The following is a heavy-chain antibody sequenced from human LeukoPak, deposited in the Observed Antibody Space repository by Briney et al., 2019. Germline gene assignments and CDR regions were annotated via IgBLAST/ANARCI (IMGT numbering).Heavy chain of an antibody. CDR1: GFTFSSYA. Sequence: GGSLRLSCAASGFTFSSYAMHWVRQAPGKGLEWVAVISYDGSNKYYADSVKGRFTISRDNSKNTLYLQMNSLRAEDTAVYYCARHRRFPLDAFDIWGQGTMVTVSS. CDR3: ARHRRFPLDAFDI. J-gene: IGHJ3*02. V-gene: IGHV3-30*14. CDR2: ISYDGSNK.